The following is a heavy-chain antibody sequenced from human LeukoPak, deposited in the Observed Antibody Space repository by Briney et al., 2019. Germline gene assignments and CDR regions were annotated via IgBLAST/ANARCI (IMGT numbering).Heavy chain of an antibody. V-gene: IGHV5-51*01. Sequence: GESLKISCKGPGYRFTSYWSAWAGRLPGKGLGGRGIFYPGDSDTTYHPPFQAHVTSSANKSITTSYLQWTTLKPTATPMSYCARQLVYWGQGTLVTVSS. CDR3: ARQLVY. CDR2: FYPGDSDT. D-gene: IGHD3-10*01. J-gene: IGHJ4*02. CDR1: GYRFTSYW.